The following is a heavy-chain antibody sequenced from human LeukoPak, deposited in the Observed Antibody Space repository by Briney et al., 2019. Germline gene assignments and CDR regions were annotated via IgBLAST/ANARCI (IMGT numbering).Heavy chain of an antibody. V-gene: IGHV3-21*01. CDR2: ISSSSSYI. J-gene: IGHJ5*02. CDR1: GFTFSSYA. CDR3: ARGYYDFWSGYYQYNWFDP. D-gene: IGHD3-3*01. Sequence: PGGSLRLSCAASGFTFSSYAMSWVRQAPGKGLEWVSSISSSSSYIYYADSVKGRFTISRDNAKNSLYLQMNSLRAEDTAVYYCARGYYDFWSGYYQYNWFDPWGQGTLVTVSS.